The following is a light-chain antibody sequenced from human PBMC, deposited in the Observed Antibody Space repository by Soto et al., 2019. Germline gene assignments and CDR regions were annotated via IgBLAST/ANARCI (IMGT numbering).Light chain of an antibody. CDR1: QSISSW. J-gene: IGKJ4*01. Sequence: DIQMTQSPSTLSASVGDRVTITCRASQSISSWLAWYQQKPGRAPKLLISAASTLQSGVPARFSGSGSGTDFTLSITSLQPEDFATYYCQQLNTYPVTFGGGTKVDIK. V-gene: IGKV1-5*01. CDR2: AAS. CDR3: QQLNTYPVT.